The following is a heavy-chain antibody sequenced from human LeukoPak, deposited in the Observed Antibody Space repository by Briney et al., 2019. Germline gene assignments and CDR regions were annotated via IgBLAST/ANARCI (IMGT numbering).Heavy chain of an antibody. J-gene: IGHJ4*02. CDR2: ISYDGSNK. CDR3: ARGRWYDYGDHGSFGY. D-gene: IGHD4-17*01. CDR1: GFTFSSYA. V-gene: IGHV3-30*04. Sequence: GRSLRLSCAASGFTFSSYATHWVRQAPGKGLEWVAVISYDGSNKYYADSVKGRFTISRDNSKNTLYLQMNSLRAEDTAVYYCARGRWYDYGDHGSFGYWGQGTLVTVSS.